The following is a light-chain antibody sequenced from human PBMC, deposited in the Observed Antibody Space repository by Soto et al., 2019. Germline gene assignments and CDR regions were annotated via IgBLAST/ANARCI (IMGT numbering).Light chain of an antibody. CDR3: QQANSFLAIT. V-gene: IGKV1-5*01. J-gene: IGKJ5*01. CDR1: QSISSW. CDR2: DAS. Sequence: DIQMTQSPSTLSASVGDRVTITCRASQSISSWLAWYQQKPGKAPKLLIYDASSLESGVPSRFSGSGSGTDFTLTISGLQPEDFATYYCQQANSFLAITFGQGTRLEIK.